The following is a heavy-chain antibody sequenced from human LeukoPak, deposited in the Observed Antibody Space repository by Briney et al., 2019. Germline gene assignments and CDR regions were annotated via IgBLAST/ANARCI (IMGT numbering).Heavy chain of an antibody. J-gene: IGHJ4*02. CDR2: INHSGST. Sequence: SETLSLTCAVYGGSFSDYYWSWIRQSPGKGLEWIGEINHSGSTNYNPSLKSRVTISVDTSKNQFSLKLSSVTAADTAVYYCAAVTTRGGDYWGQGTLVTVSS. CDR3: AAVTTRGGDY. V-gene: IGHV4-34*01. D-gene: IGHD4-17*01. CDR1: GGSFSDYY.